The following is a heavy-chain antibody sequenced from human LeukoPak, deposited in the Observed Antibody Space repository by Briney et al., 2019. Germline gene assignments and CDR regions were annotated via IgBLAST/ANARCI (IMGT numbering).Heavy chain of an antibody. CDR1: GFTFSRHA. D-gene: IGHD4-17*01. J-gene: IGHJ4*02. CDR2: MSYGGSNK. CDR3: ARDTVTTASFFDY. V-gene: IGHV3-30*04. Sequence: SGGSLRLSCAGSGFTFSRHALHWVRQAPGKGLDWVAVMSYGGSNKYYADSVQGRFIISRDNSKNTLYLQMNSLKAEDTAVYYCARDTVTTASFFDYWGQGTLVTVPS.